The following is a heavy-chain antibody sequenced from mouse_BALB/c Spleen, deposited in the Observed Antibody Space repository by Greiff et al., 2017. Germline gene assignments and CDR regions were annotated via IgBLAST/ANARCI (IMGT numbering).Heavy chain of an antibody. CDR3: ARQDYYGSPWYFDV. V-gene: IGHV5-12-2*01. D-gene: IGHD1-1*01. Sequence: EVHLVESGGGLVQPGGSLKLSCAASGFTFSSYTMSWVRQTPEKRLEWVAYISNGGGSTYYPDTVKGRFTISRDNAKNTLYLQMSSLKSEDTAMYYCARQDYYGSPWYFDVWGAGTTVTVSS. J-gene: IGHJ1*01. CDR1: GFTFSSYT. CDR2: ISNGGGST.